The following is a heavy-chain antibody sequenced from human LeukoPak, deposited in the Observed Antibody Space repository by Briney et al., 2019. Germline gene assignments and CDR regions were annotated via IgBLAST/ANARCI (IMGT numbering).Heavy chain of an antibody. Sequence: SETLSLTCTVSGGSISSYYWSWIRQPPGKGLEWIGYIYYSGSTYYNPSLKSRVTISVDTSKNQFSLKLSSVTAADTAVYYCARGLLYCSGGSCYYGFDYWGQGTLVTVSS. V-gene: IGHV4-59*01. D-gene: IGHD2-15*01. CDR2: IYYSGST. CDR3: ARGLLYCSGGSCYYGFDY. CDR1: GGSISSYY. J-gene: IGHJ4*02.